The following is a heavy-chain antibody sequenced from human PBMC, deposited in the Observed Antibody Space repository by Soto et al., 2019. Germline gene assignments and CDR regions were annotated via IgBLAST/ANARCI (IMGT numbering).Heavy chain of an antibody. CDR3: AKDGPLWAYYYDSSGYPVLGY. J-gene: IGHJ4*02. Sequence: HPGGSLRLSCAASGFTFSSYGMHWVRQAPGKGLEWVAVISYDGSNKYYADSVKGRFTISRDNSKNTLYLQMNSLRAEDTAVYYCAKDGPLWAYYYDSSGYPVLGYWGQGTLVTVSS. CDR2: ISYDGSNK. D-gene: IGHD3-22*01. CDR1: GFTFSSYG. V-gene: IGHV3-30*18.